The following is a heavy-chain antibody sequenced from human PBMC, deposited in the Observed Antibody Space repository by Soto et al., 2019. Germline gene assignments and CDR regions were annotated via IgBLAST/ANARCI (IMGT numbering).Heavy chain of an antibody. V-gene: IGHV4-59*01. Sequence: SETLSLTCTVSGGSISSYYWSWIRQPPGKGLEWIGYIYYSGSTNYNTSLKSRVTISVDTSKNQFSLKLSSVTAADTAVYYCAREHATAYYYYGMDVWGQGTTVTVSS. CDR1: GGSISSYY. CDR3: AREHATAYYYYGMDV. J-gene: IGHJ6*02. CDR2: IYYSGST. D-gene: IGHD5-18*01.